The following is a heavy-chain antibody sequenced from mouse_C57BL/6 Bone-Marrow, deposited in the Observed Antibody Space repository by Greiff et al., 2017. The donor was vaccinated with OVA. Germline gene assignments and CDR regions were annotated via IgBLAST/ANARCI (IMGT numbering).Heavy chain of an antibody. J-gene: IGHJ4*01. CDR2: IRSKSNNYAT. CDR3: VRHYGRYAMDY. CDR1: GFSFNTYA. Sequence: EVMLVESGGGLVQPKGSLKLSCAASGFSFNTYAMNWVRQAPGKGLEWVARIRSKSNNYATYYADSVKDRFTISRDDSESMLYLQMNNLKTEDTAMYYCVRHYGRYAMDYWGQGTSVTVSS. D-gene: IGHD1-1*02. V-gene: IGHV10-1*01.